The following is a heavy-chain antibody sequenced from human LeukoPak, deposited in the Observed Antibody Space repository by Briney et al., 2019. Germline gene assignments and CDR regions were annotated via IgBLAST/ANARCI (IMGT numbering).Heavy chain of an antibody. CDR2: FDPEDGET. CDR3: ATRLITIFGVVAYYYYGMDV. D-gene: IGHD3-3*01. J-gene: IGHJ6*02. V-gene: IGHV1-24*01. CDR1: GYTLTELS. Sequence: ASVKVSCKVSGYTLTELSMHWVRQAPGKGFEWMGGFDPEDGETIYAQKFQGRVTMTEDTSTDTAYMELSSLRSEDTAVYYCATRLITIFGVVAYYYYGMDVWGQGTTVTVSS.